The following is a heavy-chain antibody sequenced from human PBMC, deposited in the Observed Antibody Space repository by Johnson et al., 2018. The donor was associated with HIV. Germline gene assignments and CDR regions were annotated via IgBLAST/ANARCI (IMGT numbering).Heavy chain of an antibody. CDR1: GFTFDDYG. CDR3: ARAVGFDYGRGDAFDS. CDR2: INWNGGST. D-gene: IGHD4-17*01. V-gene: IGHV3-20*04. J-gene: IGHJ3*02. Sequence: VQLVESGGGVVRPGGSLRLSCAASGFTFDDYGMSWVRQAPGKGLEWVSGINWNGGSTGYADSVKGRFTISRDNAKNSLYLQMNSLRAEDTAFYYCARAVGFDYGRGDAFDSWGQGTMVTVSS.